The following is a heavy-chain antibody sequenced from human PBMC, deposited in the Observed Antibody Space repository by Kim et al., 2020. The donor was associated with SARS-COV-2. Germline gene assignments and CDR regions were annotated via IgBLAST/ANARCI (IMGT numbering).Heavy chain of an antibody. V-gene: IGHV4-34*01. Sequence: LKRRVTISVDTSKNQFSLKLSSVTAADTAVYYCARKRQVIVVVLRYNWFDPWGQGTLVTVSS. CDR3: ARKRQVIVVVLRYNWFDP. D-gene: IGHD2-2*01. J-gene: IGHJ5*02.